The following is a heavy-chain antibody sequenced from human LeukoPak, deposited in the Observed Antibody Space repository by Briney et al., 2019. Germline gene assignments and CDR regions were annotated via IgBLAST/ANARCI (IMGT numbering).Heavy chain of an antibody. CDR3: ARGRDGFNPYYFDY. J-gene: IGHJ4*02. Sequence: ASVNVSCKTSGYTSTSYGISWVRQAPGQGLEWMGWISAYNGDTHYAQKLQGRVTMTTDTSTSTAYMELRSLRSDDTAVYYCARGRDGFNPYYFDYWGQGTLVTVSS. D-gene: IGHD5-24*01. CDR1: GYTSTSYG. V-gene: IGHV1-18*01. CDR2: ISAYNGDT.